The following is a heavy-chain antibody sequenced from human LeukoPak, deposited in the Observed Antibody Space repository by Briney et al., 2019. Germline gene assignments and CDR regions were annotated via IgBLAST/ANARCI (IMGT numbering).Heavy chain of an antibody. Sequence: SETLSLTCTVSGGSVSSDYWSWIRQPPGKRLEWIAYVHFDGSTQYNPSLKSRITISVDTSLNHFSLKLNSVTAADTAVYYCARTRNSGSSDYWGQETLVTVSS. D-gene: IGHD5-12*01. CDR3: ARTRNSGSSDY. V-gene: IGHV4-59*02. CDR1: GGSVSSDY. J-gene: IGHJ4*02. CDR2: VHFDGST.